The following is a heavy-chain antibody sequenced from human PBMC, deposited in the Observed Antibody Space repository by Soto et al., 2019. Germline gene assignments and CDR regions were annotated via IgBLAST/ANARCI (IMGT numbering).Heavy chain of an antibody. Sequence: GGSLRLSCAASGFTFSSYVMHWVRQAPGKGLEWVAVVSNNGSNKDYADSVKGRFTISRDNSKNTLYLQMNSLRAEDTAVYYCAKVLLTYNSGWYHPHFDYWGQGTLVTVSS. CDR2: VSNNGSNK. CDR1: GFTFSSYV. J-gene: IGHJ4*02. V-gene: IGHV3-30*18. D-gene: IGHD6-19*01. CDR3: AKVLLTYNSGWYHPHFDY.